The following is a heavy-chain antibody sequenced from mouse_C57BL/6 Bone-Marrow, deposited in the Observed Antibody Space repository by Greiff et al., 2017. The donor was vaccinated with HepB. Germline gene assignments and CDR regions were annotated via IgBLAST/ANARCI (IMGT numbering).Heavy chain of an antibody. D-gene: IGHD1-1*01. J-gene: IGHJ4*01. V-gene: IGHV5-4*03. CDR3: ARGGRFIYAIDY. Sequence: EVKLLESGGGLVKPGGSLKLSCAASGFTFSSYAMSWVRQTPEKRLEWVATISDGGSYTYYPDNVKGRFTISRDNAKNNLYLQMSHLKSEDTAMYYCARGGRFIYAIDYWGQGTSVTVSS. CDR2: ISDGGSYT. CDR1: GFTFSSYA.